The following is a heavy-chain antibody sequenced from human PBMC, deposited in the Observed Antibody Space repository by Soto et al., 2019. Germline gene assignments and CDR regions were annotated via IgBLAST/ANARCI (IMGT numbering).Heavy chain of an antibody. Sequence: ASVKVSCKVSGYTLTELSIHWVRQAPGKGLEWMGGFDPEDGETIYAQKFQGRVTMTEDTSTDTAYMELSSLRSEDTAVYYCAGGVLSEFPYYFDYWGQGTLVTVSS. CDR3: AGGVLSEFPYYFDY. D-gene: IGHD2-8*02. V-gene: IGHV1-24*01. CDR2: FDPEDGET. CDR1: GYTLTELS. J-gene: IGHJ4*02.